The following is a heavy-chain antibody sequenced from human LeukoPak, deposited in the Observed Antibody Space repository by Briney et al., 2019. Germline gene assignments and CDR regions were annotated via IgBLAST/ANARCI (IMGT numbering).Heavy chain of an antibody. CDR2: IYPYDSDT. J-gene: IGHJ4*02. CDR1: GYTFPSYW. V-gene: IGHV5-51*01. Sequence: GESLKISCKGSGYTFPSYWIGWVRQMPGKGLEWMGIIYPYDSDTRYSPPFEGQVTISADESITTAYLQWSSLKASDSAMYYCTRSDGYSFDYWGLGTLVTVSS. CDR3: TRSDGYSFDY. D-gene: IGHD5-24*01.